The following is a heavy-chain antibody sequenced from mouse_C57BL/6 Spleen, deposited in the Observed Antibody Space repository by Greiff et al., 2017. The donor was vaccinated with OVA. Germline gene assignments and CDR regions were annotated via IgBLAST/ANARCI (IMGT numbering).Heavy chain of an antibody. V-gene: IGHV1-81*01. CDR1: GYTFTSYG. CDR2: IYPRSGNT. J-gene: IGHJ3*01. Sequence: QVQLQQSGAELARPGASVKLSCKASGYTFTSYGISWVKQRTGQGLEWIGEIYPRSGNTYYNEKFKGKATLTADKSSSTAYMELRSLTSEDSAVYFWAREAHCVSSYDPWYSYWGQGTLVTVSA. CDR3: AREAHCVSSYDPWYSY. D-gene: IGHD1-1*01.